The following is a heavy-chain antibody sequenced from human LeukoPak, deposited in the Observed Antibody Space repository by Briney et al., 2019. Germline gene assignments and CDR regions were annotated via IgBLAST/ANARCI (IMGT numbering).Heavy chain of an antibody. CDR2: SAATPDGPIT. CDR1: GFTFNVAW. J-gene: IGHJ4*02. V-gene: IGHV3-15*04. Sequence: GGSLRLSCAASGFTFNVAWMSWVRQTPGKGLQWVARSAATPDGPITEYATPVRGRFTISRDDSRNMVYLQVRSLRTDDTAIYYCVWSSTWNKRFYLDQWGQGTLVTVSS. D-gene: IGHD6-6*01. CDR3: VWSSTWNKRFYLDQ.